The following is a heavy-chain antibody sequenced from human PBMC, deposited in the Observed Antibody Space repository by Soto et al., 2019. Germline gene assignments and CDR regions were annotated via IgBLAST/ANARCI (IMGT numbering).Heavy chain of an antibody. V-gene: IGHV3-74*01. J-gene: IGHJ4*02. D-gene: IGHD5-12*01. CDR3: ARGTEGSWVWWLTH. CDR1: GFNFSSYL. Sequence: SLSLSCEASGFNFSSYLVHWVRQAPGNGLVWVSRVKSDGSATSYADSVKGRFTISRDNAKNTLYLQMSSLRGDDTATYYCARGTEGSWVWWLTHWGQGNQVTVSS. CDR2: VKSDGSAT.